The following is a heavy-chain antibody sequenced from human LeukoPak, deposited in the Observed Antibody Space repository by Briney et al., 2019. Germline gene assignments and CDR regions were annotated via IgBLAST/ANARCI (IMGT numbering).Heavy chain of an antibody. D-gene: IGHD4-17*01. V-gene: IGHV1-18*04. J-gene: IGHJ4*02. Sequence: GASVKVSCKASGYPFTSYGFSWVRQAPGQGLEWMGRISTYNDNTHYAQKLQGRVTMTTDTSTSTAYMELRSLRSDDTAVYYCARDGDYGDYFDYCGQGTLVTSPQ. CDR2: ISTYNDNT. CDR3: ARDGDYGDYFDY. CDR1: GYPFTSYG.